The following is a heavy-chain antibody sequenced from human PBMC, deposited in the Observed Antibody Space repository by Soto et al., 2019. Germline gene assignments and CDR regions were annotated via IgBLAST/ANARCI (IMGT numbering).Heavy chain of an antibody. V-gene: IGHV4-59*08. Sequence: QVQLQESGPGLVKPSETLSLTCTVSGGSISSYYWSWIRQPPGKGLEWIGYIYYSGTTNYNPSLTSRLTISMDTSKNQFSRKLSSVTATDTAVYYCARLIVGSGYNYWYFALWGRGTLVTVSS. CDR3: ARLIVGSGYNYWYFAL. CDR1: GGSISSYY. J-gene: IGHJ2*01. CDR2: IYYSGTT. D-gene: IGHD3-22*01.